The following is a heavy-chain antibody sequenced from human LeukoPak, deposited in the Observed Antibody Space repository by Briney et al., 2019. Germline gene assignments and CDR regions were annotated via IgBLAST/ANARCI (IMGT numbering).Heavy chain of an antibody. Sequence: SETQSLTCTVSGGSISSGGYYWFWIRQHPAQGLLWLGYIYYSGSTYYNPSLKSRVTISVDTSKNQFSLKLSSVTAADTAVYYCARGSSSWNYFDYWGQGTLVTVSS. CDR1: GGSISSGGYY. V-gene: IGHV4-31*03. D-gene: IGHD6-13*01. CDR3: ARGSSSWNYFDY. J-gene: IGHJ4*02. CDR2: IYYSGST.